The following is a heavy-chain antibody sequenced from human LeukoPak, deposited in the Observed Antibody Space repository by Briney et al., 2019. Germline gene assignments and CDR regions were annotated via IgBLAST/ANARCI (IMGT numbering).Heavy chain of an antibody. D-gene: IGHD1-1*01. CDR3: ARGRRTYNWNDGVWYYYGMDV. CDR1: GYTFTSYD. CDR2: INPNSGST. J-gene: IGHJ6*02. V-gene: IGHV1-8*01. Sequence: ASVKVSCKASGYTFTSYDIYWVRQATGQGLEWMGWINPNSGSTGYAQKFQGRVTMTRNTSISTAYMGLSSLRSEDTAVYYCARGRRTYNWNDGVWYYYGMDVWGQGTTVTVSS.